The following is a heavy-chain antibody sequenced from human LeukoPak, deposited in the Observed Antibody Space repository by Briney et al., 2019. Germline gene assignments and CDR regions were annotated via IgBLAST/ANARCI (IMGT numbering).Heavy chain of an antibody. D-gene: IGHD3-3*02. CDR3: ARDSTGYWYFDL. V-gene: IGHV3-48*01. CDR1: GFTFSSYS. Sequence: PGGSLRLSCAASGFTFSSYSMNWVRQAPGKGLEWGSYISGSSSTIYYADSVKGRFTISRDNGKNTLYLQMNSLRAEDTAVYYCARDSTGYWYFDLWGRGTLVSVSS. J-gene: IGHJ2*01. CDR2: ISGSSSTI.